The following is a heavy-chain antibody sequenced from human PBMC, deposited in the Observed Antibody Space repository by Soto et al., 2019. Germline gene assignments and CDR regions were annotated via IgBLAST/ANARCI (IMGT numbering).Heavy chain of an antibody. CDR2: IYNNGST. CDR3: ARGSSSWNYYYDGMDV. Sequence: QVQLQESGPRLVKPSETLSLTCTVSGGSVSSYYWSWIRQPPGKGLEWVGYIYNNGSTNYNPSLKSRVTMSLDTSRNQFSLKLSSVTAADTAVYYCARGSSSWNYYYDGMDVWGQGTMVTVSS. V-gene: IGHV4-59*02. J-gene: IGHJ6*02. D-gene: IGHD6-13*01. CDR1: GGSVSSYY.